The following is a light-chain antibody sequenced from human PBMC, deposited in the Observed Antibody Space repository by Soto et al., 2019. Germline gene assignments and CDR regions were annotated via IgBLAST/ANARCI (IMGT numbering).Light chain of an antibody. CDR3: QQYSRDST. CDR2: DAS. V-gene: IGKV1-5*01. J-gene: IGKJ1*01. Sequence: DIQVTQSPSTLSASVGDRVTITCRASQSISRWLAWYQQKPGRAPKLLIYDASSLESGVPSRFGGSGSGTECTLTRSSLQGDDFGGYYCQQYSRDSTFGQGTKVEI. CDR1: QSISRW.